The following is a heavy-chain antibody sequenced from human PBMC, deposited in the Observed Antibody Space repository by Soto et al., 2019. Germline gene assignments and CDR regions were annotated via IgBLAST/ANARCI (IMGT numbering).Heavy chain of an antibody. J-gene: IGHJ6*02. Sequence: ASVKVSCKASGYTFTSYYMHWVRQAPGQGLEWMGIINPSGGSTSYAQKFQGRVTMTRDTSTSTVYMELSSLRSEDTAVYYCAREVTRGSGSYYYYGMDVWGQGTTVTVSS. CDR1: GYTFTSYY. D-gene: IGHD5-12*01. CDR3: AREVTRGSGSYYYYGMDV. V-gene: IGHV1-46*01. CDR2: INPSGGST.